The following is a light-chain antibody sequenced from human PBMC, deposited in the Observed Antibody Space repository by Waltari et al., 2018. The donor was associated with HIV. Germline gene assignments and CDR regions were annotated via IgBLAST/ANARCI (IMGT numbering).Light chain of an antibody. CDR1: SSDVGSYKF. J-gene: IGLJ3*02. CDR3: CSYAGNNTLV. CDR2: EGT. V-gene: IGLV2-23*01. Sequence: QSALTQPASVSGSPGQSITISCTGTSSDVGSYKFVSWYQQHPGKAPKFMIYEGTKRPSGVSNRVSGSKSGNTASLTISGLQAEDEADYHCCSYAGNNTLVFGGGTKLTVI.